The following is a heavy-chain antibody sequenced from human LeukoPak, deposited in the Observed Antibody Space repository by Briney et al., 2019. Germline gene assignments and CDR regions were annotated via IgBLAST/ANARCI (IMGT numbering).Heavy chain of an antibody. Sequence: GGSLRLSCAASGFTFSSYGMNWVRQAPGKGLEWVSYISSSSSTIYYADSVKGRFTISRDNAKNSLYLQMNSLRAGDTAVYYCARDEPNYYYMDVWGKGTTVTVSS. CDR2: ISSSSSTI. V-gene: IGHV3-48*04. J-gene: IGHJ6*03. CDR1: GFTFSSYG. CDR3: ARDEPNYYYMDV.